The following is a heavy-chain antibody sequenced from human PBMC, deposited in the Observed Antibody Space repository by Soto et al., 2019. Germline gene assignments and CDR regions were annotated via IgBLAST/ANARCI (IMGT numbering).Heavy chain of an antibody. J-gene: IGHJ5*02. CDR1: GGSFNAYY. D-gene: IGHD2-21*01. Sequence: KPSETLSLTCAVYGGSFNAYYWSWIRQPPGKGLEWIGEINHSGNTNYNSALKSRVTISVDTPKNQFSLNLTSVTAADTAVYYCAGVVVGPTNYFDPWGQGTLVTVSS. V-gene: IGHV4-34*01. CDR2: INHSGNT. CDR3: AGVVVGPTNYFDP.